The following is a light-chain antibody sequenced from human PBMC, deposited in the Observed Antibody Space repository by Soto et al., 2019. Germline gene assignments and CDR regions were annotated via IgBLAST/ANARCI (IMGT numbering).Light chain of an antibody. CDR1: QPVNNN. CDR2: GAS. CDR3: QQYEKWPPSIT. V-gene: IGKV3-15*01. Sequence: IVMTQSPATLSVSPGDRATLSCRSSQPVNNNLAWYQHKPGQAPRLLIYGASTRATGISARFSGGGSGTEFTLTISSLQSEDFALYFCQQYEKWPPSITFGQGTRLEN. J-gene: IGKJ5*01.